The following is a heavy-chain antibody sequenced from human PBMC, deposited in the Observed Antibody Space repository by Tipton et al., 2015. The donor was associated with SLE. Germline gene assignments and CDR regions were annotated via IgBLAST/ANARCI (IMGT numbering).Heavy chain of an antibody. V-gene: IGHV3-30*04. CDR2: ISHDGAYE. CDR1: GFPFISYP. Sequence: SLRLSCVTSGFPFISYPMHWVRQAPGKGLEWVAIISHDGAYEYYADSVKGRFTISRDNSQNTLYLHMNSLRPEDTAVYYCARDDSGWDGGYCFDSWLQGTRVAVSS. D-gene: IGHD6-19*01. J-gene: IGHJ4*02. CDR3: ARDDSGWDGGYCFDS.